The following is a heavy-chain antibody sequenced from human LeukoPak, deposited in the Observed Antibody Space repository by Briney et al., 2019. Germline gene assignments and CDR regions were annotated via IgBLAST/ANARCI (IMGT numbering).Heavy chain of an antibody. Sequence: KPSETLSFTCSVYGGSFSGYYWSWIRQPPGKGLEWIGVINHSESTNYNPSLKSRVTISVDTSKNQFSLKLSSVTAADTAVYYCARGVISSSQDGVSDYWGQGTLVIVSS. J-gene: IGHJ4*02. CDR3: ARGVISSSQDGVSDY. V-gene: IGHV4-34*01. CDR2: INHSEST. CDR1: GGSFSGYY. D-gene: IGHD6-13*01.